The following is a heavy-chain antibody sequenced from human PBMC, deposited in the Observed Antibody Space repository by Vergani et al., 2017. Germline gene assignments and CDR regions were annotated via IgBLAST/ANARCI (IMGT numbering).Heavy chain of an antibody. CDR2: IIPILGIA. CDR3: ATKRLSDWGNYFDY. V-gene: IGHV1-69*04. D-gene: IGHD7-27*01. Sequence: QVQLVQSGAEVKKPGASVKVSCKASGGTFSSYAISWVRQAPGQGLEWMGRIIPILGIANYAQKFQGRVTITAEKSTSTAYMELSSLRSEDTAVYYCATKRLSDWGNYFDYWGQGTLVTVSS. J-gene: IGHJ4*02. CDR1: GGTFSSYA.